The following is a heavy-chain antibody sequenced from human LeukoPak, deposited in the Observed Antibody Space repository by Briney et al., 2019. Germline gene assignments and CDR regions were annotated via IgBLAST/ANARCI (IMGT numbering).Heavy chain of an antibody. D-gene: IGHD4/OR15-4a*01. CDR3: ARPGRESGSRANYYFDY. CDR1: GGTFSSYA. V-gene: IGHV1-69*13. J-gene: IGHJ4*02. CDR2: IIPIFGTA. Sequence: SVKVSCKASGGTFSSYAISWVRQAPGQGLEWMGGIIPIFGTANYAQKFQGRVTITADESTSTAYMELSSLRSEDTAVYYCARPGRESGSRANYYFDYWGQGTLVTVSS.